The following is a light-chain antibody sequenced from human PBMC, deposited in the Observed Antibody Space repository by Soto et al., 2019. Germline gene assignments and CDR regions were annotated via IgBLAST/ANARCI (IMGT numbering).Light chain of an antibody. CDR1: QSISSW. Sequence: DIQMTQSPSTLSASLGDRVTIPCRASQSISSWLAWYQQRPGKAPKLLIYKASSLESGVPSRFSGSGSGTEFTLTISSLQSDDFATYYCQQYNTYTLWTFGQGTKVDIK. CDR2: KAS. V-gene: IGKV1-5*03. CDR3: QQYNTYTLWT. J-gene: IGKJ1*01.